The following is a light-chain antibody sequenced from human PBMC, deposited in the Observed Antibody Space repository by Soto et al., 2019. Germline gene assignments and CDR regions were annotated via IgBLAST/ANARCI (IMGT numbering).Light chain of an antibody. Sequence: AIRMTQSPSSLSASTGDRVTITCRASQGISSYLAWYQQKPGKAPKLLIYAASTLQSGVPSRFSGSGSGTDFTLTISCLQSEDFATYYCQQYYSYPGFTFGPGTKVYIK. J-gene: IGKJ3*01. CDR1: QGISSY. CDR3: QQYYSYPGFT. V-gene: IGKV1-8*01. CDR2: AAS.